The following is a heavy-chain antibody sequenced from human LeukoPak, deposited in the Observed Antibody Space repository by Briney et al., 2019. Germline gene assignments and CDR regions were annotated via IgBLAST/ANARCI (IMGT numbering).Heavy chain of an antibody. CDR1: GFTFSSSA. CDR2: ISGSGGRT. CDR3: AKDGEREYCSSTSCYSDDYYYYYMDV. D-gene: IGHD2-2*01. V-gene: IGHV3-23*01. Sequence: GGSLRLSCAASGFTFSSSAMSWVRQAPGKGLEWVSAISGSGGRTNYADSVKGRFTISRDNSKNTLYLQMNSLRAEDTAVYYCAKDGEREYCSSTSCYSDDYYYYYMDVWGKGTTVTVSS. J-gene: IGHJ6*03.